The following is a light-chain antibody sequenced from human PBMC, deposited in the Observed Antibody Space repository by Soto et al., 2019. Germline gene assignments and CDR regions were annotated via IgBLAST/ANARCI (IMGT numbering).Light chain of an antibody. V-gene: IGLV2-14*01. CDR2: EVS. J-gene: IGLJ2*01. CDR1: YSDVGTYNY. CDR3: SSFTAYNPVV. Sequence: QSALTQPASVSGSPGQSITISCTGSYSDVGTYNYVSWYQQHPGTAPKLMIHEVSDRPSGVSNRFSGSKYGNTASLTISGLQAEDEADYYCSSFTAYNPVVFGGGTKLTVL.